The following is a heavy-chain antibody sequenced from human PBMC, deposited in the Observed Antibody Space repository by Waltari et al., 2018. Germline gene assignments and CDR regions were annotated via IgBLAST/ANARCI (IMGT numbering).Heavy chain of an antibody. CDR3: ARGGYGDYVTARLDAFDI. CDR2: IWYDGSNK. Sequence: QVQLVESGGGVVQPGRSLRLSCAASGFTFSSYGMHWVRQAPGKGLEWVAVIWYDGSNKYYADAVKGRFTISRDNSKNTLYLQMNSLRAEDTAVYYCARGGYGDYVTARLDAFDIWGQGTMVTVSS. V-gene: IGHV3-33*01. CDR1: GFTFSSYG. D-gene: IGHD4-17*01. J-gene: IGHJ3*02.